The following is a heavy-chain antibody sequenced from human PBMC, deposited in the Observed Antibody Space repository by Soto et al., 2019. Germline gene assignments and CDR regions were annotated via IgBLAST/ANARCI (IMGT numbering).Heavy chain of an antibody. CDR2: ISSSSTYI. D-gene: IGHD5-12*01. V-gene: IGHV3-21*01. J-gene: IGHJ3*02. Sequence: DVQLVESGGGLVKPGGSLRLSCAASGFTFSSYSINWVRQAPGKGLEWVSSISSSSTYIYYADSVKGRFTTSRDNAKNSLYLQMNSLRAEDTAVYYCASAKRWLQGEGNGFDIWGQGTMVTVSS. CDR1: GFTFSSYS. CDR3: ASAKRWLQGEGNGFDI.